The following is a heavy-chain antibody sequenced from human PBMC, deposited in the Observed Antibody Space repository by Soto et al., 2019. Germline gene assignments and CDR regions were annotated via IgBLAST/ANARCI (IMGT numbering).Heavy chain of an antibody. CDR1: GFTFSNYA. Sequence: EVQLLESGGGLVQPGGSLRLSCAASGFTFSNYAMNWVRQAPGKGLAWVSTISSSSGSTYYAYSVKGRFTISRDNSKNFLYLQMTSLRGDDTAVYYSAKVVSERYSGQQSDYWCQGTLVTISS. D-gene: IGHD5-12*01. CDR3: AKVVSERYSGQQSDY. CDR2: ISSSSGST. V-gene: IGHV3-23*01. J-gene: IGHJ4*02.